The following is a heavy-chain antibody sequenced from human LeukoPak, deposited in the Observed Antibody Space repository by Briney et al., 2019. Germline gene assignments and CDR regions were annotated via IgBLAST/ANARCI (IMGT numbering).Heavy chain of an antibody. J-gene: IGHJ3*01. V-gene: IGHV1-69*06. Sequence: SVEVSCKTTGGRFKSYGFSWVRQAPGQGLEWMGGIIPVFDRPTYAQKFEGRVTITADKSTNTTYMEISSLTSDDTAVYYCARDAQWELRAFGVWGQGTMVIVSS. CDR3: ARDAQWELRAFGV. CDR1: GGRFKSYG. CDR2: IIPVFDRP. D-gene: IGHD1-26*01.